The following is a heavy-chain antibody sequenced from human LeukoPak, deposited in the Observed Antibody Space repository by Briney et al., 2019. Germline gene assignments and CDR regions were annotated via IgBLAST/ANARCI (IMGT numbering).Heavy chain of an antibody. V-gene: IGHV4-59*01. CDR3: ARGGFLDSYTGFDY. J-gene: IGHJ4*02. D-gene: IGHD3/OR15-3a*01. Sequence: SGTLSLTCTVSGGSISSYYWSWIRQPPGKGLEWIGYIYYSGSTNYNPSLKSRVTISVDTSKNQFSLKLSSVTAADTAVYYCARGGFLDSYTGFDYWGQGTLVTVSS. CDR1: GGSISSYY. CDR2: IYYSGST.